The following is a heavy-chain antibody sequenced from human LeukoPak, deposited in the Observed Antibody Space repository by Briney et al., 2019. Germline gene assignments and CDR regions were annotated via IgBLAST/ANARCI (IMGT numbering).Heavy chain of an antibody. CDR3: TRGGELMNF. Sequence: SETLSLTCTVSGASVNSGNYYWTWIRQPAGKRLEWIGRIYTSGSTNYNPSLKSRVTISIDASKNQFSLRLSSVTAADTAVYYCTRGGELMNFWGQGTLVTVSS. CDR1: GASVNSGNYY. J-gene: IGHJ4*02. D-gene: IGHD1-26*01. V-gene: IGHV4-61*02. CDR2: IYTSGST.